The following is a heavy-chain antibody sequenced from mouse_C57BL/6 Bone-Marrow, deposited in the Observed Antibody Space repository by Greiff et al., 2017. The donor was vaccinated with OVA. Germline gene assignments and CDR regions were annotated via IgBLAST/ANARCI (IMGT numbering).Heavy chain of an antibody. J-gene: IGHJ2*01. CDR1: GYTFTSYW. CDR2: IDPSDSET. V-gene: IGHV1-52*01. Sequence: QVQLQQPGAELVRPGSSVKLSCKASGYTFTSYWMHWVKQRPIQGLEWIGNIDPSDSETHYNQKFKDKATLTVDNSANTAYMQLSSLTSEDSAVYDWAKRSDYGRGVCDYWGQGTTLTVSS. CDR3: AKRSDYGRGVCDY. D-gene: IGHD2-4*01.